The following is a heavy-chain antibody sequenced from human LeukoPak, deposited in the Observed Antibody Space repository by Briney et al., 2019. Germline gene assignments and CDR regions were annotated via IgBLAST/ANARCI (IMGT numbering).Heavy chain of an antibody. Sequence: PSETLSLTCAVYGGSFSGYYWIWIRQPPGKGLEWIGEIIHSGTTTYNPSLRSRLTISVDTSKNQFSLKLNSVTAANTAVYYCARGFDSNDYFYYYMDVWGKGTTVTVSS. D-gene: IGHD3-22*01. CDR1: GGSFSGYY. V-gene: IGHV4-34*01. CDR3: ARGFDSNDYFYYYMDV. J-gene: IGHJ6*03. CDR2: IIHSGTT.